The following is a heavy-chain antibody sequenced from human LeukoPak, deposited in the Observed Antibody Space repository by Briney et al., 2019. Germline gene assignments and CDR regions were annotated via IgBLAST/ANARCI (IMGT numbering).Heavy chain of an antibody. D-gene: IGHD2-2*01. Sequence: ASVNFSCKPSVYTFANYGLSWVRPAPGQGLEWMGWISPNLGNPIYAHKFQGRFTMTIDTSTTTAYMDRRSLRSDDAAVYYCARATGEDSVLVPASDRPYSWFDPWGQGTLVTASS. CDR2: ISPNLGNP. CDR1: VYTFANYG. CDR3: ARATGEDSVLVPASDRPYSWFDP. J-gene: IGHJ5*02. V-gene: IGHV1-18*04.